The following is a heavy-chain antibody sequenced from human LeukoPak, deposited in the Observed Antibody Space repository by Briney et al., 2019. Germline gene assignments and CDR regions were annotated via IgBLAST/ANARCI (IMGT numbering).Heavy chain of an antibody. D-gene: IGHD1-26*01. J-gene: IGHJ4*02. CDR3: AKDKVRWELPKYYFDY. CDR1: GFTFSSYA. V-gene: IGHV3-23*01. Sequence: PGGSLRLSCAASGFTFSSYAMSWVRQAPGKGLEWVSAISGSGGSTYYADSVKGRFTISRDNSKNTLYLQMNSLRAEDTAVYYCAKDKVRWELPKYYFDYWGQGTLVTVSS. CDR2: ISGSGGST.